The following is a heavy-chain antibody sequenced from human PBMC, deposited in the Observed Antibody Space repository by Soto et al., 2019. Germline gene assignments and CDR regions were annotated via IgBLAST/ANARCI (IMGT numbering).Heavy chain of an antibody. CDR1: GGSISSGGYY. V-gene: IGHV4-31*03. Sequence: PSETLSLTCTVSGGSISSGGYYWSWIRQHPGKGLEWIGYIYYSGSTYYNPSLKSRVTISVDTSKNQFSLKLSSVTAADTAVYFCARVEWLRSPDYYYGMDVWGQGTTVTVS. J-gene: IGHJ6*02. CDR2: IYYSGST. CDR3: ARVEWLRSPDYYYGMDV. D-gene: IGHD5-12*01.